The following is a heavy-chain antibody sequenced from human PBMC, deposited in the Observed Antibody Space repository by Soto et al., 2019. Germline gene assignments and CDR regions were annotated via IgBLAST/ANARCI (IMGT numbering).Heavy chain of an antibody. Sequence: GGFLRLSCAASGFTFSSYAMSWVRQAPGKGLEWVSAISGSGGSTYYADSVKGRFTISRDNSKNTLYLQMNSLRAEDTAVYYCSIYPDVSDFWGQVTLVTLSA. D-gene: IGHD2-8*01. J-gene: IGHJ4*02. CDR1: GFTFSSYA. CDR3: SIYPDVSDF. CDR2: ISGSGGST. V-gene: IGHV3-23*01.